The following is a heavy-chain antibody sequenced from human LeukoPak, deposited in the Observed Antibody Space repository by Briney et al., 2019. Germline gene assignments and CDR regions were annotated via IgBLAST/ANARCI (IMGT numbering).Heavy chain of an antibody. Sequence: TSETLSLTCAVYGGSFSGYYWSWIRQPPGKGLEWIGEINHSGSTNYNPSLKSRVTISVDTSKNQFSLKLSSVTAADTAVYYCARGRYSSTYWGQGTLVTVSS. D-gene: IGHD6-13*01. CDR3: ARGRYSSTY. CDR2: INHSGST. J-gene: IGHJ4*02. CDR1: GGSFSGYY. V-gene: IGHV4-34*01.